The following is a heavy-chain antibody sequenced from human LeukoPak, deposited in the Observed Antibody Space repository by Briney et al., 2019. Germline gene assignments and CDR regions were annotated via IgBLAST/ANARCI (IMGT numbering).Heavy chain of an antibody. D-gene: IGHD3-10*01. V-gene: IGHV3-23*01. CDR2: ISGSGGST. CDR3: AKDPLGELLYYFDY. Sequence: GGSLRLSCAASGFTFSSYAMSWVRQAPGKGLQWVSAISGSGGSTYYADSVKGRFTISRDNSKNTLYLQMNSLRAEDTAVYYCAKDPLGELLYYFDYWGQRTPVTVSS. J-gene: IGHJ4*02. CDR1: GFTFSSYA.